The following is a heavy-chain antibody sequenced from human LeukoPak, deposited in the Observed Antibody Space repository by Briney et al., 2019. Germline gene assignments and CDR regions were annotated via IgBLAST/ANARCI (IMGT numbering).Heavy chain of an antibody. Sequence: SYTLSPTCTKTGGSISSYDWSWIRHPARKGLEWIGRIYTSGSTNYNPSLKSRVTMSVDTSKNQFSLKLSSVTAADAAVYYCAADWGLYGSHAWGQGTLVTVSS. J-gene: IGHJ5*02. CDR2: IYTSGST. D-gene: IGHD7-27*01. V-gene: IGHV4-4*07. CDR1: GGSISSYD. CDR3: AADWGLYGSHA.